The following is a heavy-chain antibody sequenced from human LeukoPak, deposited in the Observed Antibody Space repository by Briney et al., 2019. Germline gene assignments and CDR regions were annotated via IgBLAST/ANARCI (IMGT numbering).Heavy chain of an antibody. CDR2: INHSGST. CDR3: ARVRRSYSCYYYGMDV. Sequence: SETLSLTCAVYGGSFSGYYWSWIRQPPGKGLEWIGEINHSGSTNYNPSLKSRVTILVDTSKNQFSLKLSSVTAADTAVYYCARVRRSYSCYYYGMDVWGQGTTVTVSS. D-gene: IGHD1-26*01. V-gene: IGHV4-34*01. J-gene: IGHJ6*02. CDR1: GGSFSGYY.